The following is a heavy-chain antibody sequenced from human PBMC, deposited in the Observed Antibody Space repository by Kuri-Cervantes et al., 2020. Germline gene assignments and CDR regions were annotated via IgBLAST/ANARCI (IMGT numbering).Heavy chain of an antibody. CDR2: IYPGDSDT. J-gene: IGHJ4*02. CDR1: GYSFTTYW. V-gene: IGHV5-51*01. Sequence: KVSCKGSGYSFTTYWIAWVRQMPGKGLEWMGIIYPGDSDTRYSPSFQGQVTISADKSTNTAYLQWSSLKASDTAMYYCARRSSGWYQDYWGQGTLVTVSS. D-gene: IGHD6-19*01. CDR3: ARRSSGWYQDY.